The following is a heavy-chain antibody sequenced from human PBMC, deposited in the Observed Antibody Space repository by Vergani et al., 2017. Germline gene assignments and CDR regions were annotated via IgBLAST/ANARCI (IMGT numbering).Heavy chain of an antibody. CDR3: ARVDTQVPATAHFYYMDV. J-gene: IGHJ6*03. D-gene: IGHD6-25*01. V-gene: IGHV4-31*11. Sequence: QVQLQESGPGVVKPSQTLSLTCAVSGGPISSGDHCWTWIRQRPGKGVEWSGYIFYSGTTYANPSLRSRLTLSVDTSQNQFSLKLRSVTAADTAVYYCARVDTQVPATAHFYYMDVWGKGTTVVVSS. CDR2: IFYSGTT. CDR1: GGPISSGDHC.